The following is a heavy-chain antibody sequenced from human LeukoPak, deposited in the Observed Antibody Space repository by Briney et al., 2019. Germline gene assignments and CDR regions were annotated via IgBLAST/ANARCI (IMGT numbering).Heavy chain of an antibody. J-gene: IGHJ4*02. CDR1: GGSFSGYY. V-gene: IGHV4-34*01. D-gene: IGHD6-19*01. CDR2: IYYSGST. CDR3: AGKYSSGYY. Sequence: SETLSLTCAVYGGSFSGYYWSWIRQPPGKGLEWIGSIYYSGSTYYNPSLKSRVTISVDTFKNQFSLKLSSVTAADTAVYYCAGKYSSGYYWGQGTLVTVSS.